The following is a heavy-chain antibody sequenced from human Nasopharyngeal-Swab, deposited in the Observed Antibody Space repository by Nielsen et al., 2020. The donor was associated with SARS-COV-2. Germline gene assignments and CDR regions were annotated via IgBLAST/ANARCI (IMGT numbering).Heavy chain of an antibody. CDR1: GFTFSSYS. Sequence: GGSLRLSCAASGFTFSSYSMNWVRQAPGKGLEWVSYISSSSSTIYYADSVKGRFTISRDNAKNSLYLQVNSLRAEDTAVYYCATSSSGVIDGPIDYWGQGTLVTVSS. J-gene: IGHJ4*02. CDR3: ATSSSGVIDGPIDY. V-gene: IGHV3-48*04. D-gene: IGHD6-19*01. CDR2: ISSSSSTI.